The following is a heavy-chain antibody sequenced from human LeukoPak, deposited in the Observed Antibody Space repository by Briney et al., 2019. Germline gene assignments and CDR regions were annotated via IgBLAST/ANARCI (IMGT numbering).Heavy chain of an antibody. V-gene: IGHV3-11*01. J-gene: IGHJ3*02. CDR1: GFTFSDCY. Sequence: KPGGSLRLSCAASGFTFSDCYMSWIRQAPGKGLEWVSYISSSGSTIYYADSVKGRFTISRDNAKNSLYLQMNSLRAEDTAVYYCARDLRNYYGSGSYLDDTFDIWGQGTVVTVSS. CDR2: ISSSGSTI. D-gene: IGHD3-10*01. CDR3: ARDLRNYYGSGSYLDDTFDI.